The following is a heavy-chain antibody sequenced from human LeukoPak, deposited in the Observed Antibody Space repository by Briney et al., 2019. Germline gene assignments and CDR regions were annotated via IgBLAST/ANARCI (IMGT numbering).Heavy chain of an antibody. CDR1: GGSITATRSY. CDR2: ISFGGDT. V-gene: IGHV4-39*07. J-gene: IGHJ3*02. Sequence: PSETLSLTCSVSGGSITATRSYGAWVRQPPGKGLEWIASISFGGDTYYTPSLESRVLISVDTSKNTFSLRLTSVTAADTAVYYCARLLLSGTMIVVVSNAFDIWGQGTMVTVSS. D-gene: IGHD3-22*01. CDR3: ARLLLSGTMIVVVSNAFDI.